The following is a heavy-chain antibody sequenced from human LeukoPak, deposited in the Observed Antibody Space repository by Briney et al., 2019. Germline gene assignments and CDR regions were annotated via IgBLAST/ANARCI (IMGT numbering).Heavy chain of an antibody. CDR1: GYSISSGYY. CDR3: ARLKGAARQFDY. J-gene: IGHJ4*02. CDR2: IYYSGST. V-gene: IGHV4-38-2*02. Sequence: PSETLSLTCTVSGYSISSGYYWGWIRQPPGKGLERIGSIYYSGSTYYNPSLKSRVTISVDTSKNQFSLKLSSVTAADTAVYYCARLKGAARQFDYWGQGTLVTVSS. D-gene: IGHD6-6*01.